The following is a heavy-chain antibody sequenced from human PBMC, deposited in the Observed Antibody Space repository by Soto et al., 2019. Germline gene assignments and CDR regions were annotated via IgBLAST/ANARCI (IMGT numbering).Heavy chain of an antibody. CDR3: ARVPTAEAFYYYYYGMDV. Sequence: SETLSLTCAVYGGSYSRYYWSWIRQRPGKALEWIGEINPIGSTNYNPSLQSRVPISVDTSKNQFSLKRSSVTPADTAVYYCARVPTAEAFYYYYYGMDVWGQGATVTVSS. J-gene: IGHJ6*02. D-gene: IGHD5-18*01. CDR1: GGSYSRYY. V-gene: IGHV4-34*01. CDR2: INPIGST.